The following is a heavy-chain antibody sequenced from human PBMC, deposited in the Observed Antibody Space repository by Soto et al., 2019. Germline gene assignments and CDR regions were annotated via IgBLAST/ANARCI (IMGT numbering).Heavy chain of an antibody. CDR1: GGSISSSSYY. D-gene: IGHD3-10*01. J-gene: IGHJ4*02. Sequence: SETLSLTCTVSGGSISSSSYYWGWIRQPPGKGLEWIGSIYYSGSTYYNPSLKSRVTISVDTSKNQFSLKLSSVTAADTAVYYCARHLLSHYGSGSSEFFDYWGQGTLVTVSS. CDR3: ARHLLSHYGSGSSEFFDY. CDR2: IYYSGST. V-gene: IGHV4-39*01.